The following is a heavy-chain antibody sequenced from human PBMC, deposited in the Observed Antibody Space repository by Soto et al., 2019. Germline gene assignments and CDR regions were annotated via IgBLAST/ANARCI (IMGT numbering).Heavy chain of an antibody. Sequence: QVQLLESGPGLVKPSETLSLTCSDSLDSISNSYWTWIRQPAGKGLEWIGHIYSSGNANYNPSLKSRVTMSLDTSKNQFSLSLKSVTAADTAIYYCAKGRGFYSDNYFDPWGQGTQVTVSS. CDR2: IYSSGNA. V-gene: IGHV4-4*07. CDR1: LDSISNSY. CDR3: AKGRGFYSDNYFDP. D-gene: IGHD3-22*01. J-gene: IGHJ5*02.